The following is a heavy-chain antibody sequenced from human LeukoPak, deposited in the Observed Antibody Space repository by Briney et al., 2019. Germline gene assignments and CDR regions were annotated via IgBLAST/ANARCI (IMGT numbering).Heavy chain of an antibody. V-gene: IGHV1-46*01. J-gene: IGHJ4*02. CDR2: INPSGGST. CDR3: ARDKAIRFGELFPSGDY. Sequence: ASVKVSCKASGYTFTSYYMHWVRQAPGQGLEWMGIINPSGGSTSYAQKFQGRVTMTRDTSTSTVYMELSSLRSEDTAVYYCARDKAIRFGELFPSGDYWGQGTLVTVSS. D-gene: IGHD3-10*01. CDR1: GYTFTSYY.